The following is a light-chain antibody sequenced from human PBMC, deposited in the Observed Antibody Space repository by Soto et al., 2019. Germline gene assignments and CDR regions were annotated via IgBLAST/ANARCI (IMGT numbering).Light chain of an antibody. Sequence: DIQMTQSPSSLSASVGDRVTITCRASQSISNYLNWYQQRPGKAPNLLIYAATSLHSGVPSRFSGSESGTDFTLTISSLQPGDFATYYCQQSYSTPWTFGQGTKVDI. V-gene: IGKV1-39*01. CDR3: QQSYSTPWT. CDR1: QSISNY. CDR2: AAT. J-gene: IGKJ1*01.